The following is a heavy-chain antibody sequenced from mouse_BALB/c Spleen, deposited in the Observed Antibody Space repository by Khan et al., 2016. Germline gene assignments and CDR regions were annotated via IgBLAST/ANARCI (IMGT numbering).Heavy chain of an antibody. V-gene: IGHV9-3*02. CDR1: GYTFTNYG. CDR2: INTNTGEP. D-gene: IGHD2-13*01. J-gene: IGHJ4*01. CDR3: ARTGDYPYYAMDY. Sequence: QIQLVQSGPELKKPGETVKISCKASGYTFTNYGMNWVKQAPGKGLKWMGWINTNTGEPTYAEEFKGRFAISLETSASTAYLQINNLKNEDTATYFCARTGDYPYYAMDYWGQGTSVTVSS.